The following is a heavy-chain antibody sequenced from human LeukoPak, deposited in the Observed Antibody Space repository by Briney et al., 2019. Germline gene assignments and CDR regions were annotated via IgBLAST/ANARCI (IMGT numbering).Heavy chain of an antibody. CDR2: INHSGST. D-gene: IGHD2-2*02. Sequence: PSETLSLTCAVYGGSFSGYYWSWIRQPPGKGLEWIGEINHSGSTNYNPSLKSRVTISVDTSKNQFSLKLSSVTAAYTAVYYCARIFCSSTSCYTDFDYWGQGTLVTVSS. V-gene: IGHV4-34*01. J-gene: IGHJ4*02. CDR1: GGSFSGYY. CDR3: ARIFCSSTSCYTDFDY.